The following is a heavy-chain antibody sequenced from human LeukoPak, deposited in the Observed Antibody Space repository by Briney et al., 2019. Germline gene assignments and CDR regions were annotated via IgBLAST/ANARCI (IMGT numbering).Heavy chain of an antibody. CDR1: GGSFSGYY. D-gene: IGHD6-19*01. CDR3: ARDSSGWYSKEYFQH. Sequence: SETLSLTCAVYGGSFSGYYWSWIRQPPGKGLEWIGEINHSGSTNYNPSLKSRVTISVDTSKNQFSLKLGSVTAADTAVYYCARDSSGWYSKEYFQHWGQGTLVTVSS. V-gene: IGHV4-34*01. CDR2: INHSGST. J-gene: IGHJ1*01.